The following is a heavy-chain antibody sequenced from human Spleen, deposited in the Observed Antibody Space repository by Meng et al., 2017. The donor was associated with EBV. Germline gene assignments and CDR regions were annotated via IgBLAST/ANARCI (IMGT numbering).Heavy chain of an antibody. Sequence: QLQESGPGLVKPSETLSLTCTVSGGSIRSYYWSWIRQPPGKGLEWIGYINYLGGTNYNPSLKSRVTISVATSKNQLSLTLTSVTGADTAVYYCARATPGYSYGYTDSWGQGILVTVSS. CDR2: INYLGGT. D-gene: IGHD5-18*01. CDR1: GGSIRSYY. V-gene: IGHV4-59*01. CDR3: ARATPGYSYGYTDS. J-gene: IGHJ4*02.